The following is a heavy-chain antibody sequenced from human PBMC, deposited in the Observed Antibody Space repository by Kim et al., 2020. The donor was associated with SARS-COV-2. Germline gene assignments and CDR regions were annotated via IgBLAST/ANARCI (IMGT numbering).Heavy chain of an antibody. D-gene: IGHD3-10*01. CDR2: ISYDGSDV. V-gene: IGHV3-30*18. CDR3: VNDRRYQFLYYFAS. J-gene: IGHJ5*01. CDR1: GLTFSTYG. Sequence: GGSLRLSCVASGLTFSTYGFHWVRQAPGKGLEWVALISYDGSDVKYADSVQGRFTISRDNSMRTIYLQMNSLRPEDTALYYCVNDRRYQFLYYFASWGQGTPVSVSS.